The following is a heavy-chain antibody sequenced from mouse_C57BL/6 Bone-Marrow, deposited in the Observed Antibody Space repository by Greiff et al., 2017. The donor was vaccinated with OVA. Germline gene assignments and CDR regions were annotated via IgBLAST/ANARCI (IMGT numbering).Heavy chain of an antibody. Sequence: VQLQQSGAELARPGASVKLSCTASGFNIKDDYMHWVKQRPEQGLEWIGWIDPENGDTEYASKFQGKATITADTSSNTAYLQLSSLTSEDTAVYYCTRGVYYSNSDAMDYWGQGTSVTVSS. CDR1: GFNIKDDY. J-gene: IGHJ4*01. D-gene: IGHD2-5*01. V-gene: IGHV14-4*01. CDR2: IDPENGDT. CDR3: TRGVYYSNSDAMDY.